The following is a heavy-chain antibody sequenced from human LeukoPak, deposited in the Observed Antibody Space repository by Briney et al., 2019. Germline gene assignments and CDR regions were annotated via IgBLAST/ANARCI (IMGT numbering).Heavy chain of an antibody. CDR3: ARSIAVAGTGNAFDI. CDR1: GYTFTGYY. D-gene: IGHD6-19*01. Sequence: ASVKVSCKASGYTFTGYYMHWVRQAPGQGLEWMGWINPNSGGTNYAQKFQGRVTMTRDMSTSTVYMELSSLRSEDTAVYYCARSIAVAGTGNAFDIWGQGTMVTVSS. V-gene: IGHV1-2*02. CDR2: INPNSGGT. J-gene: IGHJ3*02.